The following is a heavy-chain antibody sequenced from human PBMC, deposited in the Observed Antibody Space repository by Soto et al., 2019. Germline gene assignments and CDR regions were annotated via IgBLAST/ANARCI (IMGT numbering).Heavy chain of an antibody. Sequence: QVQLVESGGGVVQPGRSLRLSCEGSGFTSSSYVMHWVRQAPGKGLEWVALISFDGSKKNYADSVKGRFTISRDNSKNMMYLQMNSLRAEDTAVYYCAKDLSGWGDGYSSFDYWGQGTLVTVSS. CDR1: GFTSSSYV. D-gene: IGHD5-18*01. CDR3: AKDLSGWGDGYSSFDY. CDR2: ISFDGSKK. V-gene: IGHV3-30-3*01. J-gene: IGHJ4*02.